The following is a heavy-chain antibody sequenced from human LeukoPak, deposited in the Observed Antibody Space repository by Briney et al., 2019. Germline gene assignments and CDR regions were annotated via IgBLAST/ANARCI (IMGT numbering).Heavy chain of an antibody. V-gene: IGHV4-59*01. D-gene: IGHD3-22*01. CDR3: ARDYTMTHAFDI. CDR2: IYYTGST. Sequence: WETLSLTCTVSGGSMSSYYWSWIRQPPGKGLEWIGYIYYTGSTDYNPSLKSRVTISVDTSKNQFSLKLSSVTAADAALYYCARDYTMTHAFDIWGQGTLVTVSP. CDR1: GGSMSSYY. J-gene: IGHJ3*02.